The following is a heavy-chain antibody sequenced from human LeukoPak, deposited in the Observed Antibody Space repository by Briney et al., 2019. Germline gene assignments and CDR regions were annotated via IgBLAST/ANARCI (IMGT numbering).Heavy chain of an antibody. CDR2: ISASGGGT. Sequence: GGSLRLSCAASGFTFSNNAMSWVRQAPGKGLEWVSAISASGGGTYYADSVKGRFTISRDNAKNSLSLEMNSLRAEDTAVYYCAREIVSAVAGNFDYWGQGTLVTVSS. V-gene: IGHV3-23*01. CDR3: AREIVSAVAGNFDY. D-gene: IGHD6-19*01. CDR1: GFTFSNNA. J-gene: IGHJ4*02.